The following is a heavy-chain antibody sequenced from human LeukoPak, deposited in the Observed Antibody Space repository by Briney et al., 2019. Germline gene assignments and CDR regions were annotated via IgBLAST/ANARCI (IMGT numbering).Heavy chain of an antibody. V-gene: IGHV1-69*05. Sequence: SVKVSCKASGGTFSSYAISWVRQAPGQGLEWMGRIIPIFGTANYAQKFQGRVMITTDESTSTAYMELSSLRSEDTAVYYCARDPDPYCGGDCYVYWGQGTLVTVSS. D-gene: IGHD2-21*02. CDR3: ARDPDPYCGGDCYVY. CDR2: IIPIFGTA. CDR1: GGTFSSYA. J-gene: IGHJ4*02.